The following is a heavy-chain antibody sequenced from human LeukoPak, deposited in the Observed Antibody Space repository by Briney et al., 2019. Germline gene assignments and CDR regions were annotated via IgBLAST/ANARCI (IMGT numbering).Heavy chain of an antibody. V-gene: IGHV3-7*01. Sequence: PGGSLRLSCAASGFTFSSYWMSWVRQAPGKGLEWVANIKQDGSEKYYVDSVKGRFTISRDNAKNSLYLQMNSLRAEDTAVYYCAREPYGYDFWSGYYGDIFDHWGQGTLVTVSS. D-gene: IGHD3-3*01. CDR3: AREPYGYDFWSGYYGDIFDH. CDR1: GFTFSSYW. J-gene: IGHJ4*02. CDR2: IKQDGSEK.